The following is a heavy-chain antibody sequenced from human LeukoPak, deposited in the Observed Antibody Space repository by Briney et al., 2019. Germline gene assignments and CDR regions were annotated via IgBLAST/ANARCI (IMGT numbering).Heavy chain of an antibody. J-gene: IGHJ4*02. CDR2: ISYDGSNK. D-gene: IGHD3-16*01. V-gene: IGHV3-30*04. Sequence: PGGSLRLSCAASGFIFNSYAIHWVRQAPGKGPEWVAVISYDGSNKDYADSVKGRFTISRDNSKNTLFLQMNSLRAEDTAIYYCAKRMESDAYYSALDYWGQGTLVTVSS. CDR1: GFIFNSYA. CDR3: AKRMESDAYYSALDY.